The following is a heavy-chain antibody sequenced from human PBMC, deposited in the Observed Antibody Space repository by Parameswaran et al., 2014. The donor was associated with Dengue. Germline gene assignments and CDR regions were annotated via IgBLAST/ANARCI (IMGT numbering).Heavy chain of an antibody. CDR2: IYYSGST. D-gene: IGHD1-26*01. J-gene: IGHJ5*02. V-gene: IGHV4-39*01. Sequence: SETLSLTCTVSGGSISSSSYYWGWIRQPPGKGLEWIGSIYYSGSTYYNPSLKSRVTISVDTSKNQFSLKLSSVTAADTAVYYCARHQGATTIWFDPWGQGTLVTVSS. CDR3: ARHQGATTIWFDP. CDR1: GGSISSSSYY.